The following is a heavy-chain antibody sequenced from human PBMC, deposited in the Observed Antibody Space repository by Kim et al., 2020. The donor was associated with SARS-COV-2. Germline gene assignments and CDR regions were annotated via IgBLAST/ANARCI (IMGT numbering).Heavy chain of an antibody. CDR3: ARDEWGSGYDFWSWFDY. D-gene: IGHD5-12*01. J-gene: IGHJ4*02. V-gene: IGHV3-30-3*01. Sequence: GGSLRLSCAASGFTFSSYAMHWVRQAPGKGLEWVAVISYDGSNKYYADSVKGRFTISRDNSKNTLYLQMNSLRAEDTAVYYCARDEWGSGYDFWSWFDYWGQGTLVTVSS. CDR2: ISYDGSNK. CDR1: GFTFSSYA.